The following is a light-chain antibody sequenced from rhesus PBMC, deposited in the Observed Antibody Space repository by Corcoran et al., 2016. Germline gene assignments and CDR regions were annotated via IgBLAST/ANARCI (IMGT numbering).Light chain of an antibody. CDR3: QQYRSRPLT. CDR2: KAS. J-gene: IGKJ4*01. Sequence: DIQMTQSPSSLSASVGDTVTITCRASPGISSWLAWYQQKPGEAPKLLIYKASSLQSGVPSRFSGSGSGTDFTLTISSLQSEDFGTYYWQQYRSRPLTFGGGAKVELK. V-gene: IGKV1-22*01. CDR1: PGISSW.